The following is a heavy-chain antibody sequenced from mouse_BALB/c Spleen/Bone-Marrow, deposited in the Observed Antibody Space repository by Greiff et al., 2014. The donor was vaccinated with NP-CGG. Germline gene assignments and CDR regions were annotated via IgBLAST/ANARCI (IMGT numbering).Heavy chain of an antibody. CDR2: IHPNSGNA. CDR3: ARHHRYAYYFDY. Sequence: VQLQQSGSVLVRPGASVNLSCKASGYTFTNSWMHWAKQRPGQGLEWIGEIHPNSGNANYNEKFKGKATLTVDTFSSTAYVDLSSLTSEDSAVYYCARHHRYAYYFDYWGQGTTLTVSS. CDR1: GYTFTNSW. J-gene: IGHJ2*01. V-gene: IGHV1S130*01. D-gene: IGHD2-14*01.